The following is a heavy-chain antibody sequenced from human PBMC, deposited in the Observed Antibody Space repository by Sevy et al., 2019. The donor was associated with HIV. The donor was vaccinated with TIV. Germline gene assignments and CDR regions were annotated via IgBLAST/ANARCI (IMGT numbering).Heavy chain of an antibody. V-gene: IGHV4-39*02. J-gene: IGHJ6*02. CDR1: GGSINNSDYD. CDR2: IYFTGNT. Sequence: SETLSLTCTVSGGSINNSDYDWGWIRQPPGRGLEWMGNIYFTGNTYYNPSLKGRVTISVDTSKSHFSLKMTSVTAADTAVYYCASVDYGEYVFSGMDVWGQGTAVTVSS. CDR3: ASVDYGEYVFSGMDV. D-gene: IGHD4-17*01.